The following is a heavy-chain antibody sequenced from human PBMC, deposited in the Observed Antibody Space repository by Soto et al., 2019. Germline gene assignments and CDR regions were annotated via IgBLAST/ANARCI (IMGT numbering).Heavy chain of an antibody. J-gene: IGHJ4*02. Sequence: SETLSLTCAVYGGSFSGYYWSWIRQPPGKGLEWIGEINHSGSTNYNPSLKSRVTISVDTSKNQFSLKLSSVTAADTAVYYCARGTAAAGTGDFDYWGQGTLVTV. CDR3: ARGTAAAGTGDFDY. V-gene: IGHV4-34*01. CDR2: INHSGST. D-gene: IGHD6-13*01. CDR1: GGSFSGYY.